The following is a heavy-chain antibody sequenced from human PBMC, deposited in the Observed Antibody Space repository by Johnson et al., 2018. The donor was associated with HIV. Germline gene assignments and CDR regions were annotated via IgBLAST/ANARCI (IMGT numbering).Heavy chain of an antibody. V-gene: IGHV3-33*06. Sequence: QVQLVESGGGVVQPGRSLRLSCAASGFTFSSYGMHWVRQAPGKGLEWVAVIWYDGSNKYYAESVQGRFNISRDNSKNTLYLQMNSLRPEDTALYYCAKDEAQTLASAGRDAFDFWGQGTAVTV. CDR2: IWYDGSNK. CDR1: GFTFSSYG. D-gene: IGHD6-13*01. CDR3: AKDEAQTLASAGRDAFDF. J-gene: IGHJ3*01.